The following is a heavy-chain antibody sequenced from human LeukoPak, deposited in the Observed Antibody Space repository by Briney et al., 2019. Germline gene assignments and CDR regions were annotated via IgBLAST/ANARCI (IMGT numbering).Heavy chain of an antibody. CDR3: AKGGYCSGGSCYGEVSPPDY. J-gene: IGHJ4*02. CDR1: GFTFSSYA. V-gene: IGHV3-23*01. CDR2: ISGSGGST. D-gene: IGHD2-15*01. Sequence: GGSLRLSCAASGFTFSSYAMSWVRQAPGKGLEWVSAISGSGGSTYYADSVKGRFTISRDNSKNTLYLQMNSLRAEDTAVYYCAKGGYCSGGSCYGEVSPPDYWGQGTLVTVSS.